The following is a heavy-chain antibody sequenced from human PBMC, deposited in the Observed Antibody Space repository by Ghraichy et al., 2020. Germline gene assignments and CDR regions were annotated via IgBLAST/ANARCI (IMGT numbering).Heavy chain of an antibody. D-gene: IGHD4-17*01. Sequence: SETLSLTCAVSGGSISSGGYSWSWIRQPPGKGLEWIGYIYHTGSTYYNPSLKSPVTISVDRSKNQFSLKLSSVTAADTAVYYCARSPWGDYGDYDDCYFDLWGRGTLVTVSS. CDR2: IYHTGST. V-gene: IGHV4-30-2*01. CDR1: GGSISSGGYS. J-gene: IGHJ2*01. CDR3: ARSPWGDYGDYDDCYFDL.